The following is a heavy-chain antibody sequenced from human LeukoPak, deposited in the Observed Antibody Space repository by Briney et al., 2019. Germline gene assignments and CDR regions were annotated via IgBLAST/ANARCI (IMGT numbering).Heavy chain of an antibody. Sequence: GGSLRLSCAAAGFTFSGSAMHWVRQASGKGLEWVGRIRSKANSYATAYAASVKGRFTISRDDSKNTAYLQMNSLKTEDTAVYYCTSLQTATTSDYWGQGTLVTVSS. CDR3: TSLQTATTSDY. CDR2: IRSKANSYAT. CDR1: GFTFSGSA. D-gene: IGHD2-15*01. V-gene: IGHV3-73*01. J-gene: IGHJ4*02.